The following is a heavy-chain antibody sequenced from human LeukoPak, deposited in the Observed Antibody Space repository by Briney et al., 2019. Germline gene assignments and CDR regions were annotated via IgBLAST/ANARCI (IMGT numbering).Heavy chain of an antibody. J-gene: IGHJ6*02. CDR2: ISWNSGNI. D-gene: IGHD3-10*01. CDR3: AKSRGGYNYYYGMDV. V-gene: IGHV3-9*01. CDR1: GFTFDDYA. Sequence: PGGSLRLSCAASGFTFDDYAMHWVRQPPGKGLEWVSGISWNSGNIDYADSVKGRFTISRDNAENSLYLQMNSLRADDTALYYCAKSRGGYNYYYGMDVWGQGTTVTVSS.